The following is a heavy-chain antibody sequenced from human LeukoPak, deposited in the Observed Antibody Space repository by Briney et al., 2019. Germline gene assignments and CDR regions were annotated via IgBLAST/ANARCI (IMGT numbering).Heavy chain of an antibody. D-gene: IGHD5-24*01. CDR2: IYYSGCT. J-gene: IGHJ2*01. CDR1: NDSISSGDYY. V-gene: IGHV4-61*08. CDR3: ARDGYNPGPWYFDL. Sequence: PSETLSLTCTVSNDSISSGDYYWNWIRQPPGKGLEWIGYIYYSGCTNYNPSLKSRVTISVDTSKNQFSLKLSSVTAADTAVYYCARDGYNPGPWYFDLWGRGTLVTVSS.